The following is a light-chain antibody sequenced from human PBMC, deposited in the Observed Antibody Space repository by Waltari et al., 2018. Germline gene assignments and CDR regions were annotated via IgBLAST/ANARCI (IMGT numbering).Light chain of an antibody. V-gene: IGKV3-20*01. CDR2: HAS. Sequence: IVLTQSPRTLSLSPGERATLSCRASQSIGIYLAWYQQKPGQAPRLLMYHASTRATGIPDRFSGSGSGTDFSLTISRLEPEDFAVYYCQKYESLPATFGQGTKVEIK. CDR3: QKYESLPAT. CDR1: QSIGIY. J-gene: IGKJ1*01.